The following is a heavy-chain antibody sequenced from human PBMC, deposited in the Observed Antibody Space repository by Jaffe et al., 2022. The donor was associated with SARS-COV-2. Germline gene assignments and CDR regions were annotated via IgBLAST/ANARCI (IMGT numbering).Heavy chain of an antibody. V-gene: IGHV3-7*01. CDR3: ARIQLWFEGLYYIDY. CDR1: GFIFSNYW. J-gene: IGHJ4*02. D-gene: IGHD5-18*01. CDR2: IKQDGSEK. Sequence: EVQLVESGGGLVQPGGSLSLPCAASGFIFSNYWMSWVRQAPGKGLEWVANIKQDGSEKYYVDSVKGRFSISRDNARNSLYLQMNSLRAEDTAVYYCARIQLWFEGLYYIDYWGQGTLVTVSS.